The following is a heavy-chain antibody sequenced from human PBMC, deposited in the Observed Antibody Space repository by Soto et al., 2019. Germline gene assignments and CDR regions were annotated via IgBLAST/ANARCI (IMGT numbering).Heavy chain of an antibody. CDR3: ARHPGYYDILTGYTTYYFDY. D-gene: IGHD3-9*01. J-gene: IGHJ4*02. CDR2: VYHSGST. Sequence: SETLSLTCAVSGGSISTSNWWSWVRQPPGEGLEWIGEVYHSGSTNYNPSFKSRVAMSVDKSKKQFSLKLNSVTAADTAVYYCARHPGYYDILTGYTTYYFDYWGQGILVTVSS. CDR1: GGSISTSNW. V-gene: IGHV4-4*02.